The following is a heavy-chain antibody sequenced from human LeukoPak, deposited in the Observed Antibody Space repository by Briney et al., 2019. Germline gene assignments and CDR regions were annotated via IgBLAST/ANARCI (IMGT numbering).Heavy chain of an antibody. CDR3: ARDRPGIAVAGTWAPYYYGMDV. V-gene: IGHV1-18*01. CDR2: ITAYNGNT. Sequence: ASVKVSCKASGYTFTSYGISWLRQAPGQGLEWMGWITAYNGNTNYAQKLQGRVTMTTDTSTSTAYMELRSLRSDDTAVYYCARDRPGIAVAGTWAPYYYGMDVWGQGTTVTVSS. D-gene: IGHD6-19*01. CDR1: GYTFTSYG. J-gene: IGHJ6*02.